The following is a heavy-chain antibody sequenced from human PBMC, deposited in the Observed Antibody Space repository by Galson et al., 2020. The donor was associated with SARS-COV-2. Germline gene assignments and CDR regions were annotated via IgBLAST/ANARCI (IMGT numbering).Heavy chain of an antibody. D-gene: IGHD4-4*01. Sequence: TLSLTCTVSGGSISSYYWSWIRQPPGKGLEWIGYMYYSGSTNYNPSLKSRVTIPIDTSKNQFSLKLSSVTAADTAVYYCATSTTVNSVYYYGLDVWGQGTAVTVSS. CDR2: MYYSGST. V-gene: IGHV4-59*08. CDR3: ATSTTVNSVYYYGLDV. CDR1: GGSISSYY. J-gene: IGHJ6*02.